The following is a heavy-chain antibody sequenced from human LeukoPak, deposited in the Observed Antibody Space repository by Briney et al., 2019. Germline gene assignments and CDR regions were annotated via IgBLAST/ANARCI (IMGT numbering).Heavy chain of an antibody. CDR2: IIPLFGAA. CDR3: ARESGNEYYYGSGSYLDAFDI. V-gene: IGHV1-69*13. CDR1: GYTFTGYY. D-gene: IGHD3-10*01. J-gene: IGHJ3*02. Sequence: SVKVSCKASGYTFTGYYMHWVRQATGQGLEWMGGIIPLFGAANYAQKFQGRVTITADESTSTAYMELSSLRSEDTAVYYCARESGNEYYYGSGSYLDAFDIWGQGTMVTVSS.